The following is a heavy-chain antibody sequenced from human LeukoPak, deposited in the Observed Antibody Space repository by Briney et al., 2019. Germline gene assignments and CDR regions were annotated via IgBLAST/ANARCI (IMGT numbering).Heavy chain of an antibody. V-gene: IGHV2-70*01. CDR3: ARIRDDYGVYYFDY. CDR2: IDWDDDK. J-gene: IGHJ4*02. D-gene: IGHD4-17*01. CDR1: GFSLSTSGMC. Sequence: SGPTLVNPTQTLTLTCTYSGFSLSTSGMCVSWIRQPPGKALEWLALIDWDDDKYYSTSLKTRLTISKDTSKNQVVLTMTNMDPVDTATYYCARIRDDYGVYYFDYWGQGTLVTVSS.